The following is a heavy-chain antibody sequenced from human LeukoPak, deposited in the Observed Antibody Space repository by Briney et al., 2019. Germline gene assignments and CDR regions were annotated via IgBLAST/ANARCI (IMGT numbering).Heavy chain of an antibody. D-gene: IGHD5-18*01. Sequence: SETLSLTCTVSGGSISSSSYYWGWIRQPPGKGLEWIGSIYYSGSTYYNPSLKSRVTISVDTSKNQFSLKLSSVTAADTAVYYCARQRGCSYGLPHFDPWGQGTLVTVSS. J-gene: IGHJ5*02. CDR2: IYYSGST. V-gene: IGHV4-39*01. CDR1: GGSISSSSYY. CDR3: ARQRGCSYGLPHFDP.